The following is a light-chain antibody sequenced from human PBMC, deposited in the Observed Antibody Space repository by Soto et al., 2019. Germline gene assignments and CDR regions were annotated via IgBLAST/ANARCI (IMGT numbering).Light chain of an antibody. Sequence: EIVMTQSPATLSVSPGERATLSCRASQSVSSNLAWYQQKPGQAHRLLIYGASTRATGIPARFSGSESGTEFTLTISSLQSEDFAVSYCQQYNNWPPTFGGGTKVEIK. J-gene: IGKJ4*01. V-gene: IGKV3-15*01. CDR2: GAS. CDR1: QSVSSN. CDR3: QQYNNWPPT.